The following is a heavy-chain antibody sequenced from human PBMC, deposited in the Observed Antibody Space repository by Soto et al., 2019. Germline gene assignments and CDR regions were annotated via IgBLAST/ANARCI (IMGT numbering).Heavy chain of an antibody. D-gene: IGHD3-16*01. V-gene: IGHV3-23*01. J-gene: IGHJ5*02. CDR2: ISDSGDST. CDR1: GFTFSGYS. CDR3: AKLKGGGLYNWFDP. Sequence: GGSLRLSCAASGFTFSGYSINWVRQAPGKGLEWVSSISDSGDSTYDADSVKGRFTISRDNSKNTLYLQMNSLRAEDTAVYYCAKLKGGGLYNWFDPWGQGTLVTVSS.